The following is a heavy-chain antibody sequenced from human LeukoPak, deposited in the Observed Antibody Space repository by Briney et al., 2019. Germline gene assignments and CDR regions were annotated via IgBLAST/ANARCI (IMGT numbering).Heavy chain of an antibody. D-gene: IGHD5-18*01. CDR3: ARDSKDVDTAMGRFDY. Sequence: GASVKVSCKASGDNFSSYAISWVRQAPGQGLEWMGGIIPIFGTANYAQKFQGRVTITADESTSTAYMELSSLRSEDTAVYYCARDSKDVDTAMGRFDYWGQGTLVTVSS. J-gene: IGHJ4*02. CDR2: IIPIFGTA. V-gene: IGHV1-69*13. CDR1: GDNFSSYA.